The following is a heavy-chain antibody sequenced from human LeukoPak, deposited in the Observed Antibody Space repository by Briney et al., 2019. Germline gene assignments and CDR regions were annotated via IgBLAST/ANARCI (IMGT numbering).Heavy chain of an antibody. J-gene: IGHJ4*02. CDR3: AKDGLYGNYYDSSGYLTLFDY. CDR1: GFTFSSYA. Sequence: PGGSLRLSCAASGFTFSSYAMSWARQAPGKGLEWVSAISGSGGSTYYADSVKGRFTISRDNSKNTLYLQMNSLRAEDTAVYYCAKDGLYGNYYDSSGYLTLFDYWGQGTLVTVSS. D-gene: IGHD3-22*01. V-gene: IGHV3-23*01. CDR2: ISGSGGST.